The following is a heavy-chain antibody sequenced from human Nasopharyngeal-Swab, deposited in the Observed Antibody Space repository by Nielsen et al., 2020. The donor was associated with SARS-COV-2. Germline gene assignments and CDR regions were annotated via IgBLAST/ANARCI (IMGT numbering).Heavy chain of an antibody. Sequence: KVFCKGSGYSFTSYWSGWVRPMLGKGLEWMGIIYPGDSDTRYSPSFQGQVTISADKSISTAYLQWSSLKASDTAMYYCARTGGTHYDILTGYDYYYYYMDVWGKGTTVTVSS. J-gene: IGHJ6*03. CDR1: GYSFTSYW. CDR3: ARTGGTHYDILTGYDYYYYYMDV. CDR2: IYPGDSDT. D-gene: IGHD3-9*01. V-gene: IGHV5-51*01.